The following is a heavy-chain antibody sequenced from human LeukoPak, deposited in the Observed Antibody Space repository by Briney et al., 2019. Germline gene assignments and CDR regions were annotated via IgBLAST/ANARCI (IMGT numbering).Heavy chain of an antibody. Sequence: KPSETLSLTCTVSGGSISSYYWSWIRQPAGKGLEWIGRIYTSGSTNYNPSLKSRVTMSVDTSKNQFSLKLSSVTAADTAVYYCARDPYSSGWYAWFDPWGQGTLVTVSS. CDR3: ARDPYSSGWYAWFDP. CDR1: GGSISSYY. D-gene: IGHD6-19*01. CDR2: IYTSGST. J-gene: IGHJ5*02. V-gene: IGHV4-4*07.